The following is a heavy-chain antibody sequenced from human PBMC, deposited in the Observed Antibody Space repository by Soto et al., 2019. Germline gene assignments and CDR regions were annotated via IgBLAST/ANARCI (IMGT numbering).Heavy chain of an antibody. CDR2: IYYSGST. V-gene: IGHV4-39*01. CDR3: ARHQSHSSSYVDP. J-gene: IGHJ5*02. Sequence: SETLSLTCTFSGGSLTSRNYYCGWFLFPPGKGLEWIGSIYYSGSTYYNPSLKSRVTISVDTSKNQFSLKLSSVTAADTAVYYCARHQSHSSSYVDPWGQGTLVTVSS. D-gene: IGHD6-13*01. CDR1: GGSLTSRNYY.